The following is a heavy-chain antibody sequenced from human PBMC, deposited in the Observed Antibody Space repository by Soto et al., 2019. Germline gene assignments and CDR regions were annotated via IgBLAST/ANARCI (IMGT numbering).Heavy chain of an antibody. J-gene: IGHJ4*02. D-gene: IGHD6-13*01. V-gene: IGHV4-61*01. CDR3: ARDPAAAGTNYFDY. CDR1: GGSVSSGSYY. CDR2: IYYSGST. Sequence: QVQLQESGPGLVKPSETLSLTCTVSGGSVSSGSYYWSWIRQPPGKGLEWIGYIYYSGSTNYNPSLKRRVTISVDTSKNQFSLKLSSVTAADTAVYYCARDPAAAGTNYFDYWGQGTLVTVSS.